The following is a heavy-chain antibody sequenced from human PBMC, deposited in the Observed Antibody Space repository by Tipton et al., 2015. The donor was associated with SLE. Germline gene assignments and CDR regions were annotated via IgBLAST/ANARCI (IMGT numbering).Heavy chain of an antibody. CDR2: IEQDGSEK. CDR1: GGSISSYY. CDR3: ARERGIMEAFDI. D-gene: IGHD1-26*01. J-gene: IGHJ3*02. V-gene: IGHV3-7*01. Sequence: LSLTCTVSGGSISSYYWSWIRQPPGKGLEWVANIEQDGSEKYYVDSVKGRFTISRDNAKNSLYLQMNSLRAEDTAVYYCARERGIMEAFDIWGQGTMVTVSS.